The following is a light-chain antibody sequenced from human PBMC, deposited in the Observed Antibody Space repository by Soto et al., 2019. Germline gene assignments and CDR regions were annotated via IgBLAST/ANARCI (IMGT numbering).Light chain of an antibody. CDR2: GAS. CDR1: QSISSF. V-gene: IGKV3-11*01. CDR3: QQHFNWPIT. J-gene: IGKJ5*01. Sequence: EIVLTQSPATLSLSPGERATLSCKASQSISSFLAWYQQKPGQDPRLLIYGASNRATGIPASFSGSGSGTDFTLTISSLEPEDFAVYDCQQHFNWPITVGQGTRLEIK.